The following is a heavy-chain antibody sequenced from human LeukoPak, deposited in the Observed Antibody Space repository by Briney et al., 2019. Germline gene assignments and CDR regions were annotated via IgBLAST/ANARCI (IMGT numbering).Heavy chain of an antibody. V-gene: IGHV1-2*02. J-gene: IGHJ3*02. CDR1: GYTFTDYY. CDR3: ARDTGDIVVVPAATILRAGGAFDI. CDR2: INPNSGGT. Sequence: ASVTVSCKASGYTFTDYYLHWVRQAPGQGPEWMGWINPNSGGTNYAQKFQGRVTMTRETSISTAYMELSRLRSDDTAVYYCARDTGDIVVVPAATILRAGGAFDIWGQGTMVTVSS. D-gene: IGHD2-2*01.